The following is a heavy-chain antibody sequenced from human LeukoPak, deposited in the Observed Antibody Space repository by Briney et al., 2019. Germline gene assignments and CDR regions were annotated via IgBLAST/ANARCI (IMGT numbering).Heavy chain of an antibody. CDR2: VYTSGST. CDR1: DVSISSHY. CDR3: ASRYVGGSGSYFRLLDQ. J-gene: IGHJ4*02. D-gene: IGHD3-10*01. V-gene: IGHV4-4*07. Sequence: SETLSLTCTVSDVSISSHYWSWIRQPAGKGLEWIGRVYTSGSTNYNPSLKSRVTMSLDTSKNQFSLKLSSVTAADTAVYYCASRYVGGSGSYFRLLDQWGQGTLVTVSS.